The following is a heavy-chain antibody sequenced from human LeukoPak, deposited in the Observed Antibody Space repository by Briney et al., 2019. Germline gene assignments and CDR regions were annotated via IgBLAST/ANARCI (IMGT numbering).Heavy chain of an antibody. Sequence: GGSLRLSCAASGLPFSSYGMHWVRQAPGKGLEWVAFIRYDGSNKYYADFVKGRFTISRDKSKNTLYLQMNSLIGEDTAVYYCAKDGAIFGVVITTYYFDYWGQGTLVTVSS. CDR3: AKDGAIFGVVITTYYFDY. CDR2: IRYDGSNK. CDR1: GLPFSSYG. V-gene: IGHV3-30*02. D-gene: IGHD3-3*01. J-gene: IGHJ4*02.